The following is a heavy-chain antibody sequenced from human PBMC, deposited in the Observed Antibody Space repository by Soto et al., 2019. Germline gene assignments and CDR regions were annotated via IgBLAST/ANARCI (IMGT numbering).Heavy chain of an antibody. Sequence: EVQLLESGGGLVQPGGSLRLSCAVSGLTFSYFAMSWVRQAPGKGLEWVSAISGSGGITYSADSVKGRFTITRDNSKNTLFLQMNSLRADDTDVYYCALLGRSGSGRPYYYGMDVLGQGTTVTVSS. J-gene: IGHJ6*02. V-gene: IGHV3-23*01. D-gene: IGHD3-10*01. CDR3: ALLGRSGSGRPYYYGMDV. CDR2: ISGSGGIT. CDR1: GLTFSYFA.